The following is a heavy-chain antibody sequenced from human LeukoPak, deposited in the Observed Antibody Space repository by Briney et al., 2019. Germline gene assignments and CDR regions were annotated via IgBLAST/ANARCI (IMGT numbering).Heavy chain of an antibody. CDR3: AVRCSGGSCYSGGFDY. CDR1: GFTFSSHA. CDR2: ISGSGGST. J-gene: IGHJ4*02. V-gene: IGHV3-23*01. Sequence: GGSLRLSCAASGFTFSSHAMSWLRQATGKGLEWVSAISGSGGSTYYADSVKGRFTISRDKSKNTLYLQMNSLRAEDTAVYYCAVRCSGGSCYSGGFDYWGQGTLVTVSS. D-gene: IGHD2-15*01.